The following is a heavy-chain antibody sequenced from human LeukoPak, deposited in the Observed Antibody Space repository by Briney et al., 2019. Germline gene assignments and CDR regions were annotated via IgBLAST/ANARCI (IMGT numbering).Heavy chain of an antibody. J-gene: IGHJ4*02. CDR3: ARESASQIAAPGVNTFDS. CDR2: IYYSGPT. Sequence: SETLSLTCTVSGGSISSSSYYWSWIRQSPGKGLEWIGYIYYSGPTYYNPSLKSRVTISVDTSKNQFSLKLSSVTAADTAVYYCARESASQIAAPGVNTFDSWGQGTLVTASS. CDR1: GGSISSSSYY. V-gene: IGHV4-30-4*01. D-gene: IGHD6-13*01.